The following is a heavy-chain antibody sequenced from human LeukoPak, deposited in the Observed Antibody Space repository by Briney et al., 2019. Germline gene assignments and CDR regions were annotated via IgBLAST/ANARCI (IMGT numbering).Heavy chain of an antibody. CDR2: ISYDGSNK. V-gene: IGHV3-30-3*01. J-gene: IGHJ4*02. CDR3: ARDWSNYVLDY. D-gene: IGHD4-11*01. Sequence: GKSLRLSCAASGFTFSSYAMHWVRRAPGKGLEWVAVISYDGSNKYYADSVKGRFTISRDNSKNTLYLQMNSLRAEDTAVYYCARDWSNYVLDYWGQGTLVTVSS. CDR1: GFTFSSYA.